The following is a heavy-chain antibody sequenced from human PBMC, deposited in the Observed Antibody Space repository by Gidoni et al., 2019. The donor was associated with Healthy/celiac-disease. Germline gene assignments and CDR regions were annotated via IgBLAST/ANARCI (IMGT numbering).Heavy chain of an antibody. D-gene: IGHD5-12*01. CDR3: AKDQGGDSGYDYREGPFDY. V-gene: IGHV3-30*18. CDR2: ISYDGSNK. CDR1: GFTFSSYG. Sequence: QVQLVESGGGVVQPGRSLRLSCAASGFTFSSYGMHWVRQAPGKGLEWVAVISYDGSNKYYADSVKGRFTISRDNSKNTLYLQMNSLRAEDTAVYYCAKDQGGDSGYDYREGPFDYWGQGTLVTVSS. J-gene: IGHJ4*02.